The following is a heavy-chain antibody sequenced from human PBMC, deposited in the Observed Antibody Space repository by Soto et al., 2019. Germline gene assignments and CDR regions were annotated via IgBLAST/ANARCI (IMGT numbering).Heavy chain of an antibody. CDR2: VYHTGRT. V-gene: IGHV4-61*01. CDR1: GGSFKSGSYS. CDR3: ARDFAYFDS. D-gene: IGHD3-3*01. J-gene: IGHJ4*02. Sequence: QVQLQESGPGLVKPSETLSLTCTVSGGSFKSGSYSWSWIRQPPGKGLEWIGYVYHTGRTSYNPSLQSRVSISKDTAKDQVSLNLGSVAGGGTAVYFCARDFAYFDSWGQGTLVTVSS.